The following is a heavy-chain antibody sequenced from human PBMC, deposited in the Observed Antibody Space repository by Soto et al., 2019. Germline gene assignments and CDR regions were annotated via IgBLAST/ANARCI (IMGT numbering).Heavy chain of an antibody. CDR2: ISGSGGST. J-gene: IGHJ4*02. D-gene: IGHD6-19*01. CDR3: ARRSSGWYFDY. Sequence: SGFTFSSYAMSWVRQAPGKGLEWVSAISGSGGSTYYADSVKGRFTISRDNSKNTLYLQMNSLRAEDTAVYYCARRSSGWYFDYWGQGTLVTAPQ. V-gene: IGHV3-23*01. CDR1: GFTFSSYA.